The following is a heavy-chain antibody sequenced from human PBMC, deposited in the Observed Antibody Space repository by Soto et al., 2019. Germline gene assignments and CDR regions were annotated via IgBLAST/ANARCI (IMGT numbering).Heavy chain of an antibody. V-gene: IGHV3-48*03. CDR1: GFTCSSYE. CDR3: AREGYYGSGSPFDP. D-gene: IGHD3-10*01. Sequence: GWSLRLSCLDSGFTCSSYEMNWFRQAPGKGLEWISYISNSGSPIYYADSVKGRFTISRDNAKNSLYLQMSSLRAEDTAVYYCAREGYYGSGSPFDPWGQGTLVTVSS. CDR2: ISNSGSPI. J-gene: IGHJ5*02.